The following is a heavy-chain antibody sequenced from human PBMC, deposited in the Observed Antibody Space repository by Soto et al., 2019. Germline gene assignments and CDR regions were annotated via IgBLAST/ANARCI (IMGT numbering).Heavy chain of an antibody. CDR3: ARELRYAIDY. J-gene: IGHJ4*02. V-gene: IGHV3-30-3*01. CDR2: ISYDGSNK. Sequence: QVQLVESGGGVVQPGRSLRLSCAASGFTFSSYAMHWVRQAPGKGLEWVAVISYDGSNKYYADSVKGRFTISRDNSKNPLYLQMNSLRAEDTAVYYCARELRYAIDYWGQGTLVTVSS. CDR1: GFTFSSYA. D-gene: IGHD3-9*01.